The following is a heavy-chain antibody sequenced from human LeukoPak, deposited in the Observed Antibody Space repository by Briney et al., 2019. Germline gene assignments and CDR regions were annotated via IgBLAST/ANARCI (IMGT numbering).Heavy chain of an antibody. J-gene: IGHJ6*03. V-gene: IGHV1-2*02. CDR2: INPNSGGT. CDR1: GYTFTGYY. CDR3: AREVWDIVVVPAANPPLPHYYYMDV. Sequence: ASVKVSCKASGYTFTGYYMHWVRQAPGQGLEWMGWINPNSGGTNYAQKFQGRVTMTRDTSISTAYVELSRPRSDDTAVYYCAREVWDIVVVPAANPPLPHYYYMDVWGKGTTVTVTS. D-gene: IGHD2-2*01.